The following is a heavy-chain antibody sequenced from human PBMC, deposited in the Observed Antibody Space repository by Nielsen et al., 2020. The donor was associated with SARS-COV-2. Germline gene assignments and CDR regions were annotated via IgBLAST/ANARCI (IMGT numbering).Heavy chain of an antibody. CDR1: GYTFTSYD. CDR2: MNPNSGNT. V-gene: IGHV1-8*01. J-gene: IGHJ5*02. Sequence: ASVKVSCKASGYTFTSYDINWVRQATGQGLEWMGWMNPNSGNTGYAQKFQGRVTMTRNTSISTAYMELSGLRSEDTAVYYCARGGRKKSIFGVVIIPNNWFDPWGQGTLVTVSS. D-gene: IGHD3-3*01. CDR3: ARGGRKKSIFGVVIIPNNWFDP.